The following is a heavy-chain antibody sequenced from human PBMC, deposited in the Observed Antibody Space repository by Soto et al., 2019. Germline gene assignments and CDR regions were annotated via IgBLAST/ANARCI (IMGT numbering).Heavy chain of an antibody. CDR3: ARISWHYYDSSGYYDAFDI. J-gene: IGHJ3*02. CDR2: ISAYNGNT. D-gene: IGHD3-22*01. Sequence: ASVKVSCKASGYTFTSYGISWVRQAPGQGLEWMGWISAYNGNTNYAQKLQGRVTMTTDTSTSTAYMELRSLRSDDTAVYYCARISWHYYDSSGYYDAFDIWGQGTMVTVSS. CDR1: GYTFTSYG. V-gene: IGHV1-18*01.